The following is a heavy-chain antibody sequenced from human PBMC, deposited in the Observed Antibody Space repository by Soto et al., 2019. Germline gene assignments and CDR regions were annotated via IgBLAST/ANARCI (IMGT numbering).Heavy chain of an antibody. V-gene: IGHV3-7*03. J-gene: IGHJ4*02. Sequence: GGSLRLSCAASGFSFSLYWMSWVRQAPGKGLEWVANINLDGSEQYYVDSVKGRFTISRDNAKNSLSLQMNSLTAEDTAVYYCARGYGDYDPFDYWGQGTLVTVSS. D-gene: IGHD4-17*01. CDR3: ARGYGDYDPFDY. CDR1: GFSFSLYW. CDR2: INLDGSEQ.